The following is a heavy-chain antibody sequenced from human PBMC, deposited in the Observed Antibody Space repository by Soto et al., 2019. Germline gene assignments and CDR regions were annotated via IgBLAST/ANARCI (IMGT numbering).Heavy chain of an antibody. CDR1: GGSISSYY. CDR2: IYYSGST. Sequence: SETLSLTCTVSGGSISSYYWSWIRQPPGKGLEWIGYIYYSGSTNYNPSLKSRVTISVDTSKNQFSLKLSSVTAADTAVYYCARGLDPTPFDYWGQGTLVTVSS. CDR3: ARGLDPTPFDY. D-gene: IGHD1-1*01. J-gene: IGHJ4*02. V-gene: IGHV4-59*01.